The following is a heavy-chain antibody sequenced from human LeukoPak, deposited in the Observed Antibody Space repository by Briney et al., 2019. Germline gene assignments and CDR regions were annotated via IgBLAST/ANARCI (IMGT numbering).Heavy chain of an antibody. V-gene: IGHV3-48*02. CDR1: GFTFSSYS. CDR3: ARGYYDYVWGSYRDYYFDY. J-gene: IGHJ4*02. D-gene: IGHD3-16*02. CDR2: ISSSSSTI. Sequence: GGSLRLSCAASGFTFSSYSMNWVRQAPGKGREWVSYISSSSSTIYYADSVKGRFTISRDNAKNSLYLQMNSLRDEDTAVYYCARGYYDYVWGSYRDYYFDYWGQGTLVTVSS.